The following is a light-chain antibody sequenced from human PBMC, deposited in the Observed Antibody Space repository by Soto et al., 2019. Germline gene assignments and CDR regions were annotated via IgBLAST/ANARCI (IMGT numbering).Light chain of an antibody. CDR1: QSVTTN. CDR2: GAS. V-gene: IGKV3-15*01. CDR3: QQYNNWPPWT. J-gene: IGKJ1*01. Sequence: EIVLTQSPGTLSLSPGERATLSCRAGQSVTTNMAWYQQKPGQAPRLLIYGASTRATGIPARFSGSGSGTDFTLTISSLQSEDFAVYYCQQYNNWPPWTFGQGTKVDIK.